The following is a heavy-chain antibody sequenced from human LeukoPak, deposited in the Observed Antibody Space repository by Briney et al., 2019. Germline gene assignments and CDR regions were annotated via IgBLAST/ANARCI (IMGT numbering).Heavy chain of an antibody. CDR1: GFTFDTTD. D-gene: IGHD1-26*01. Sequence: GGSLRLSCAASGFTFDTTDMTWVRQAPGKGPEWLSCISGTGDRTYYADSVRGRFTISRDNSKNMLYLQMTSLRVEDTATIYCVKNSGIWSFWGRGTLAAVSS. CDR2: ISGTGDRT. CDR3: VKNSGIWSF. J-gene: IGHJ4*02. V-gene: IGHV3-23*01.